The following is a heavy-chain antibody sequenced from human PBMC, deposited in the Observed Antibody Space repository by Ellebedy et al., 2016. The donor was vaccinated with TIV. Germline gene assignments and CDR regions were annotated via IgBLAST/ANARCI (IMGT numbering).Heavy chain of an antibody. CDR3: ARDLRGEGDY. CDR2: INPSGGST. J-gene: IGHJ4*02. V-gene: IGHV1-46*01. CDR1: GYTFTSYY. Sequence: ASVKVSCKASGYTFTSYYSHWVRQAPGQGLQWMGIINPSGGSTTYAQKFQGRVTMTRDTSTNTVYMELSSLSSDDTAVYYCARDLRGEGDYWGQGTLVTVSS.